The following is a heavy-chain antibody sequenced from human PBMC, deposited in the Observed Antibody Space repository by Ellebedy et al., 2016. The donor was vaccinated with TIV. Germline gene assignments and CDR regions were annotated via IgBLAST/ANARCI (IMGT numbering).Heavy chain of an antibody. Sequence: ASVKVSCXASGYTFSNYPMDWVRQAPGQRLEWMGWINAGNGSTKYSQKFQGRVTITRDTSASTVYMELSSLRSEDTAVYYCASSVSTWYGSWGQGTLVTVSP. CDR1: GYTFSNYP. V-gene: IGHV1-3*01. D-gene: IGHD6-13*01. CDR2: INAGNGST. CDR3: ASSVSTWYGS. J-gene: IGHJ5*02.